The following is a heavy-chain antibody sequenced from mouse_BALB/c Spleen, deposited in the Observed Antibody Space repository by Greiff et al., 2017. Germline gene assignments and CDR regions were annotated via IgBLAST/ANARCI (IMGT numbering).Heavy chain of an antibody. CDR2: ISSGSSTI. CDR1: GFTFSSFG. V-gene: IGHV5-17*02. CDR3: ARDYYCSSFAMDY. D-gene: IGHD1-1*01. J-gene: IGHJ4*01. Sequence: EVKLVESGGGLVQPGGSRKLSCAASGFTFSSFGMHWVRQAPEKGLEWVAYISSGSSTIYYADTVKGRFTIARDNPKNTLFLQMTSLRSEDTAMYYCARDYYCSSFAMDYWGQGTSVTVSS.